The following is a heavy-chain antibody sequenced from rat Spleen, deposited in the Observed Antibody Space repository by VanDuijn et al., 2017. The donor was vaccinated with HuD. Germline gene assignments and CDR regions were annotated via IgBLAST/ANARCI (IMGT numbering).Heavy chain of an antibody. CDR2: ITYSGTT. D-gene: IGHD1-12*02. CDR1: DYSITSNY. CDR3: ARSEGTHYYLPFAS. J-gene: IGHJ3*01. Sequence: EVQLQESGPGLVKPSQSLSLTCSVTDYSITSNYWGWIRKFPGNKMEWMGFITYSGTTTYNPSLKSRISITRDTSKNQFFLQVNSVTTEDTATYYCARSEGTHYYLPFASWGQGTLVTVSS. V-gene: IGHV3-1*01.